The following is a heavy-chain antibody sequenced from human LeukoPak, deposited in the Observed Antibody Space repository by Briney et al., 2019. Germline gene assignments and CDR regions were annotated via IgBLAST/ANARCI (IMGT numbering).Heavy chain of an antibody. CDR1: GGSISSGGYS. CDR2: IYHSGST. J-gene: IGHJ5*02. Sequence: SETLSLTCAVSGGSISSGGYSWSWIRQPQGKGLEWIVYIYHSGSTYYNPSLKSRVTISVDRSKNQFSLKLSSVTAADTAVYYCARGSVGALGYNWFDPWGQGTLVTVSS. D-gene: IGHD1-26*01. V-gene: IGHV4-30-2*01. CDR3: ARGSVGALGYNWFDP.